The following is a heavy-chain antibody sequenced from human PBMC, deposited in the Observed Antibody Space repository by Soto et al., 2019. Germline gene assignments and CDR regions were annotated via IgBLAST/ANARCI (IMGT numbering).Heavy chain of an antibody. CDR3: AFLLGYGGKSVWPWFDP. J-gene: IGHJ5*02. V-gene: IGHV1-3*04. D-gene: IGHD4-17*01. Sequence: ASVKVSCKASGTFISPGIHWVRQSPVQRPEWMGWINTVNGNTDSSQKFRDRVTITRDTSATTGFMELSSLRSEDTAMYYCAFLLGYGGKSVWPWFDPWCQGQEVTVSS. CDR1: GTFISPG. CDR2: INTVNGNT.